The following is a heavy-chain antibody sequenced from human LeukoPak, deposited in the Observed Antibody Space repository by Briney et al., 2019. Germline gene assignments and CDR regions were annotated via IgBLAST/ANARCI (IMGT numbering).Heavy chain of an antibody. Sequence: SETLSLTCTVSGDSISNYYWSWIRQPPGKGLEWIGYIYYSGSTNYNPSLKSRVTISVDTSKNQFSLKLSSVTAADTAVYYCARASGTYAFDIWGQGTMVTVSS. J-gene: IGHJ3*02. CDR2: IYYSGST. D-gene: IGHD6-13*01. CDR3: ARASGTYAFDI. CDR1: GDSISNYY. V-gene: IGHV4-59*01.